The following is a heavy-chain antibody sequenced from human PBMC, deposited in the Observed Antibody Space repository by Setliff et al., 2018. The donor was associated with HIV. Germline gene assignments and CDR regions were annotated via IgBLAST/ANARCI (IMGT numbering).Heavy chain of an antibody. CDR2: INQSGST. CDR3: ARDHVGHYYHYMYV. V-gene: IGHV4-34*01. D-gene: IGHD1-26*01. CDR1: GGSLSGYY. J-gene: IGHJ6*03. Sequence: PSETLSLTCAVYGGSLSGYYWSWIRQSPGKGLEWIGEINQSGSTNFNPSLKSRVTISADTSKNQLSLKLSSVTAADTAVYYCARDHVGHYYHYMYVWGKGTTVTVSS.